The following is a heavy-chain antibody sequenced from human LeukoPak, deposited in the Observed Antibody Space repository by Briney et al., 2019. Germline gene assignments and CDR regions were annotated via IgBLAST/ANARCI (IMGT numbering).Heavy chain of an antibody. CDR2: IWYDGSNK. Sequence: GGSLRLSCAASGFTFSSYGMHWVRQAPGKGLEWVAVIWYDGSNKYYADSVKGRFTISGDNSKNTLYLQMNSLRAEDTAVYYCARDEVRLGESNDAFGIWGQGTMVTVSS. CDR3: ARDEVRLGESNDAFGI. V-gene: IGHV3-33*01. D-gene: IGHD3-16*01. J-gene: IGHJ3*02. CDR1: GFTFSSYG.